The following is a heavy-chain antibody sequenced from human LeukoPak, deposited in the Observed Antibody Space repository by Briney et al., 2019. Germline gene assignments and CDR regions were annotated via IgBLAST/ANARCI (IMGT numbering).Heavy chain of an antibody. J-gene: IGHJ3*02. CDR3: AREVGGSAFDI. V-gene: IGHV3-53*04. CDR1: GFTVSSNY. Sequence: GGSLRLSCAASGFTVSSNYMTWVRQAPGKGLEWVSIIYSGGSTYYADSVKGRFTISRHNSKNTLYLQMNSLRAEDTAVYHCAREVGGSAFDIWGQGTMVTVSS. D-gene: IGHD3-16*01. CDR2: IYSGGST.